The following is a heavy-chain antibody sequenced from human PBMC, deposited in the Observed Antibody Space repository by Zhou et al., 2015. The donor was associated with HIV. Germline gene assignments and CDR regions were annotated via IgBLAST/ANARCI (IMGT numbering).Heavy chain of an antibody. CDR3: AAGCGESSSTSCQGFDY. CDR1: GFTFTSSA. J-gene: IGHJ4*01. Sequence: QMQLVQSGPEVKKPGTSVKVSCKASGFTFTSSAVQWVRQARGQRLEWIGWIVVGSGNTNYAQKFQERVTITRDMSTSTAYMELSSLRSEDTAVYYCAAGCGESSSTSCQGFDYVGPREPWSTVSS. V-gene: IGHV1-58*01. CDR2: IVVGSGNT. D-gene: IGHD2-2*01.